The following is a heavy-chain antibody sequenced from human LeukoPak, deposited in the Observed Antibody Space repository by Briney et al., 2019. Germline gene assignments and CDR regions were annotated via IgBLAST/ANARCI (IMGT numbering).Heavy chain of an antibody. J-gene: IGHJ4*02. Sequence: PGGSLRLSCAASGFTFSSYAMQWVRQAPGKGLEWVAVISYDGSDKNYADSVKGRFPISRDNSKNTLYLQMNSLRADDTAVYYCARAVYRSGGYYFDYWGQGTLVIVSS. CDR1: GFTFSSYA. V-gene: IGHV3-30*04. CDR3: ARAVYRSGGYYFDY. D-gene: IGHD6-19*01. CDR2: ISYDGSDK.